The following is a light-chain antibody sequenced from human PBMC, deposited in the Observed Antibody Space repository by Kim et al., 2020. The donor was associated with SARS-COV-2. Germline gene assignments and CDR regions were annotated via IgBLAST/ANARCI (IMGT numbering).Light chain of an antibody. V-gene: IGLV3-21*01. CDR1: NIGRRS. J-gene: IGLJ3*02. CDR3: QVWDSSGDHGV. CDR2: YDK. Sequence: APGKTASITCGGDNIGRRSVHWYQQTSGQAPVLIMSYDKDRPSGIPERISGSNSGNTATLVISGVEVGDEADYFCQVWDSSGDHGVFGGGTQLTVL.